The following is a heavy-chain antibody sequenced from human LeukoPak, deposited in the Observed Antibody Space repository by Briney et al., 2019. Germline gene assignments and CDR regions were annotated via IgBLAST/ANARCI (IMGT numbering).Heavy chain of an antibody. CDR2: VRPKSSGGTA. V-gene: IGHV3-15*01. J-gene: IGHJ4*02. CDR1: GLTFTNAW. CDR3: ATETSWGFDC. Sequence: PGGSLRLSCAASGLTFTNAWVSWVRRAPGKGLEWVGRVRPKSSGGTADYAAPVRGRFSVSRDDSTSSLFLQMNSLKTDDTAVYYCATETSWGFDCWGQGTQVTVSS. D-gene: IGHD7-27*01.